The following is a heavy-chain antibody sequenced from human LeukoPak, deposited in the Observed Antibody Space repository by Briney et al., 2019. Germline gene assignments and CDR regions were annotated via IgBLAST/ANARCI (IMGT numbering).Heavy chain of an antibody. CDR3: ARGRGYYYYYGMDV. CDR1: GGSFSGYY. J-gene: IGHJ6*02. V-gene: IGHV4-34*01. CDR2: INHSGST. Sequence: SETLSLTCAVYGGSFSGYYWSWIRQPPGKGLEWIGEINHSGSTNYNPSLKSRVTIPVDTSKNQFSLKLSSVTAADTAVYYCARGRGYYYYYGMDVWGQGTTVTVSS. D-gene: IGHD3-10*01.